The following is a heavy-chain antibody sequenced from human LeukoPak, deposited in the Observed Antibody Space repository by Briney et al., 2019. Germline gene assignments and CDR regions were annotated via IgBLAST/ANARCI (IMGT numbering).Heavy chain of an antibody. J-gene: IGHJ4*02. CDR3: ARGARYSYFDY. D-gene: IGHD1-1*01. CDR2: ISGSDSST. Sequence: AGASLRLSCAASGFIFIDYGMSWVRQAPGKGLEWVSVISGSDSSTYYADSVKGRFTISRDNSKNTLFLQMNSLRAEDTAVYYCARGARYSYFDYWGQGTLVTVSS. CDR1: GFIFIDYG. V-gene: IGHV3-23*01.